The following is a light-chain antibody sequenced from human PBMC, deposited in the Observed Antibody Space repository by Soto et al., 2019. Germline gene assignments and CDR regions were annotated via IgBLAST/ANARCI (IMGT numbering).Light chain of an antibody. V-gene: IGLV2-14*01. CDR1: SSDVGGYNY. Sequence: QSALTQPASVSGSPGQSITISCTGTSSDVGGYNYVSWYQQHPGKAPKFMIYDVSNRPSGVSNRFSGSKSGNMASLTISGLQAEDEADYYCSSYTSSSTSVIFGGGTKLTVL. J-gene: IGLJ2*01. CDR3: SSYTSSSTSVI. CDR2: DVS.